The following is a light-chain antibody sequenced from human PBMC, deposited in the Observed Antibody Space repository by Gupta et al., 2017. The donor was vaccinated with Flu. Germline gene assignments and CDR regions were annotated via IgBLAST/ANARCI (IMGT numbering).Light chain of an antibody. Sequence: QKSGQSPVLLIFQDSKRASGIPERLSGSNSGNTATLPISENQAVVEADYYCQAWDRSIAVFGTGTRVTLL. CDR2: QDS. V-gene: IGLV3-1*01. J-gene: IGLJ1*01. CDR3: QAWDRSIAV.